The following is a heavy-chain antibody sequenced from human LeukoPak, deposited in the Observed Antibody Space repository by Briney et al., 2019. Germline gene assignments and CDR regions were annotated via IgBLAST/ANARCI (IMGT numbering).Heavy chain of an antibody. CDR1: GFIFSSYR. CDR2: ISSSSSTI. V-gene: IGHV3-48*01. D-gene: IGHD2-2*01. CDR3: ATDILVIPAAIDAFDI. Sequence: AGSLRLSCAASGFIFSSYRMNWVRPAPGKGLEWVSYISSSSSTIYYAESVKGRFTISRDKSKSTVYLQMSRLRAEDTAVYYCATDILVIPAAIDAFDIWGQGTMVTVSS. J-gene: IGHJ3*02.